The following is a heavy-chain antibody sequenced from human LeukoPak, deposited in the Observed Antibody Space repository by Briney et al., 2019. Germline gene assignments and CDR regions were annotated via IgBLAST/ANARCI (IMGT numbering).Heavy chain of an antibody. J-gene: IGHJ4*02. CDR1: GDSVSNNSAA. Sequence: SQTLSLTCAISGDSVSNNSAAWNWIRQSPSRGLEWLGRTYYRSKWYNDYAVSVKSRITINPDTSKNQFSLQLNSVTPEDTAVYYCARDPEYSSSSDGGPYFDYWGQGTLVTVSS. CDR2: TYYRSKWYN. D-gene: IGHD6-6*01. V-gene: IGHV6-1*01. CDR3: ARDPEYSSSSDGGPYFDY.